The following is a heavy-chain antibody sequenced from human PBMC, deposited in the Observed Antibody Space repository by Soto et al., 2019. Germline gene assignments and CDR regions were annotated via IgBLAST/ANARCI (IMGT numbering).Heavy chain of an antibody. CDR3: ARGAVGGSLDY. D-gene: IGHD2-15*01. V-gene: IGHV1-69*02. CDR1: GGTFRRYT. Sequence: QVQLVQSGAEVKKPRSSVKVSFKASGGTFRRYTISWVRQAPGQGLEWIGRIIPILGIAHYAQKFPGRVKITADNSTSTAYMELSSLRSEDTAVDYCARGAVGGSLDYWGQGTLVTVSS. CDR2: IIPILGIA. J-gene: IGHJ4*02.